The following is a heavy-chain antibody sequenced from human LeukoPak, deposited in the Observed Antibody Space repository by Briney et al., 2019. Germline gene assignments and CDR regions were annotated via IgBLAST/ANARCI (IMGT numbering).Heavy chain of an antibody. CDR3: ANSPDIVVVPAAMPFDY. CDR1: GFTFSSYG. J-gene: IGHJ4*02. CDR2: ISYDGSNK. Sequence: GGSLRLSCAASGFTFSSYGMHWVRQAPGKGLEWVAVISYDGSNKYYADSVKGRFTISRDNSKNTLYLQMNSLRAEDTAVYYCANSPDIVVVPAAMPFDYWGQGTLVTVSS. D-gene: IGHD2-2*01. V-gene: IGHV3-30*18.